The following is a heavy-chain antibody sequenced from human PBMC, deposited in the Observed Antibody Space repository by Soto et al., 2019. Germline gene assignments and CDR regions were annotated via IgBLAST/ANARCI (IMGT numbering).Heavy chain of an antibody. CDR3: AKATYSGSYFSDY. V-gene: IGHV3-30*18. CDR1: GFSFSSYG. Sequence: QVQLVESGGGVVQPGKSLRLSCAASGFSFSSYGLHWVRQAPGKGLEWVAVISFDGSNEYHADSVKGRFTISRDKSKNTLYLQMNSLRAEDTAVYYCAKATYSGSYFSDYWGQGTLVTVSS. CDR2: ISFDGSNE. J-gene: IGHJ4*02. D-gene: IGHD1-26*01.